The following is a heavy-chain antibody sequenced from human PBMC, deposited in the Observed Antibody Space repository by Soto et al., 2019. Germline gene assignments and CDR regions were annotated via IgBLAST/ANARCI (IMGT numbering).Heavy chain of an antibody. J-gene: IGHJ4*02. CDR2: ISGSGGST. CDR1: GFTFSSYA. D-gene: IGHD3-22*01. V-gene: IGHV3-23*01. Sequence: GGSLRLSCAASGFTFSSYAMSWVRQAPGKGLEWVSAISGSGGSTYYADSVKGRLTISRDNSKNTLYLQMNSLRAEDTAVYYCAKGKIVVVYFDYWGQGTLVTVSS. CDR3: AKGKIVVVYFDY.